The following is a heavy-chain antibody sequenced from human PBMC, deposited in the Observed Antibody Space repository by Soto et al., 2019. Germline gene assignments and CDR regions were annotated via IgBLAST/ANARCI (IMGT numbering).Heavy chain of an antibody. CDR3: ARVFDTYYFDL. Sequence: PGGSLRLSCAASGFSFSSYGMHWVRQAPGKGLEWVAVISYDGPNKYYADSVKGRFTISRDNSKKTLYLQMNSLRAEDTAVYYCARVFDTYYFDLWGQGNMVTVSS. J-gene: IGHJ4*02. D-gene: IGHD3-9*01. V-gene: IGHV3-33*08. CDR2: ISYDGPNK. CDR1: GFSFSSYG.